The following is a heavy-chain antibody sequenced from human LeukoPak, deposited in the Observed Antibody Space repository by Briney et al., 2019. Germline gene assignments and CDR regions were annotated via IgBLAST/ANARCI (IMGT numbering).Heavy chain of an antibody. CDR1: GYTFTGYY. CDR3: ARASDFWSGYEYNWFDP. D-gene: IGHD3-3*01. Sequence: ASVKVSCKASGYTFTGYYMHWVRQAPGQGLEWMGWINPNSGGTNYAQKFQGRVTMTRDTSISTAYMELSRLRSDDTAVYYCARASDFWSGYEYNWFDPWGQGTLVTVSS. J-gene: IGHJ5*02. V-gene: IGHV1-2*02. CDR2: INPNSGGT.